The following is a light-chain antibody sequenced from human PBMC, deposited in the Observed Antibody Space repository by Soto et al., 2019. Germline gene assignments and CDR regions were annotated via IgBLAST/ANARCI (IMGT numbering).Light chain of an antibody. J-gene: IGKJ4*01. CDR3: IKYTSVPA. CDR2: AAS. CDR1: QGISNY. Sequence: DIQMTQSPSSLSASVGDRVTITCRASQGISNYLAWYQQIPGKVPKLLISAASTLQSGVPSRFSGSGSGTDGTLTISRLQREVVATCYCIKYTSVPAFGGGTKLEIQ. V-gene: IGKV1-27*01.